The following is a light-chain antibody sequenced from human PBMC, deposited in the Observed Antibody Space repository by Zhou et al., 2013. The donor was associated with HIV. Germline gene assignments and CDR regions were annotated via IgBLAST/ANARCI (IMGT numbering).Light chain of an antibody. V-gene: IGKV1-39*01. CDR1: QTISRY. Sequence: DIQMTQSPSSLSASIGDRVTITCRASQTISRYLNWYQQKPGKAPKLLIYDASSVQSGVPSRFTGSGSGTDFTLTISSLQHEDIGTYYCQQYGTYPITFGQGTRLEIK. CDR2: DAS. CDR3: QQYGTYPIT. J-gene: IGKJ5*01.